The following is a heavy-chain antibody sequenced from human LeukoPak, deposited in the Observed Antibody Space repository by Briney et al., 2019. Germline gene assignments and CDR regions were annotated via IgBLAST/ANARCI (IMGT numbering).Heavy chain of an antibody. J-gene: IGHJ6*03. V-gene: IGHV3-23*01. CDR1: GFTFSSYA. D-gene: IGHD3-16*01. Sequence: GGSLRLSCAASGFTFSSYAMNWVRQAPGKGLEGVSAISGSGGSTYYADSVKGRFTISRDNSKNTLYQQMNSLRAEDTAVYYCAKATGGSPLYYYYMDVWGKGTTVTVSS. CDR3: AKATGGSPLYYYYMDV. CDR2: ISGSGGST.